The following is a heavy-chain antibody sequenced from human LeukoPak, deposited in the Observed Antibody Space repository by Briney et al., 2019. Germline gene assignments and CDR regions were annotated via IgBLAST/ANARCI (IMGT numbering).Heavy chain of an antibody. D-gene: IGHD4-17*01. J-gene: IGHJ3*02. V-gene: IGHV3-7*04. Sequence: GGSLRLSCAASGFTFSSYWMSWVRQAPGKGLEWVANIKQDGSEKYYVDSVKGRFTISRDNAKNSLYLQMNSLRDVDTAVYFCARPTAVTLVDAFNIWGLGTMVTVSS. CDR3: ARPTAVTLVDAFNI. CDR2: IKQDGSEK. CDR1: GFTFSSYW.